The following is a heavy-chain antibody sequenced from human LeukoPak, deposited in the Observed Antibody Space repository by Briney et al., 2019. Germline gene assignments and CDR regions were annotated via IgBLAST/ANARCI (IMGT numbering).Heavy chain of an antibody. Sequence: PSETLSLTCTVSGGSISRSRDYWGWIRQPPGKGLEWIGSIYYSGSTYYNPSLKSRVTISVDTSKNQFSLKLSSVTAADTAVYYCARHALRYFDWLLLSQRADGWYFDLWGRGTLVTVSS. CDR2: IYYSGST. D-gene: IGHD3-9*01. J-gene: IGHJ2*01. V-gene: IGHV4-39*01. CDR3: ARHALRYFDWLLLSQRADGWYFDL. CDR1: GGSISRSRDY.